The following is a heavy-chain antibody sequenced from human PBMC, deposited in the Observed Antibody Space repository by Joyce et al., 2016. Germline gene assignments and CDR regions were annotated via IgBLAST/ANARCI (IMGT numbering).Heavy chain of an antibody. CDR3: VRSGGLYLDTAATLYFDY. D-gene: IGHD5-12*01. CDR2: ISSSGSLT. J-gene: IGHJ4*02. CDR1: GFSFSYYD. Sequence: DVQVVESGGGLVQPGGSLRLSCVASGFSFSYYDMNWVRQAPVKGLEWSSYISSSGSLTYYADSVKGRLTISRDNAKNSVYLQMNSLGAEDAAMSYCVRSGGLYLDTAATLYFDYWGQGTLVVVSS. V-gene: IGHV3-48*03.